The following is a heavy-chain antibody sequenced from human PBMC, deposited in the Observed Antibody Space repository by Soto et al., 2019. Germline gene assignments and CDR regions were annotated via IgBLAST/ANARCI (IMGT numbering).Heavy chain of an antibody. Sequence: QVQLVESGGGVAQPGRSLRLSCAASGFTFSSYAMHWVRQAPGKGLEWVAVISYDGSNKYYADSVKGRFTISRDNSKNTLYLQMNSLRAEDTAVYYCARGGTYYYDSSGYLLRGNWGQGTLVTVSS. J-gene: IGHJ4*02. V-gene: IGHV3-30-3*01. CDR2: ISYDGSNK. D-gene: IGHD3-22*01. CDR3: ARGGTYYYDSSGYLLRGN. CDR1: GFTFSSYA.